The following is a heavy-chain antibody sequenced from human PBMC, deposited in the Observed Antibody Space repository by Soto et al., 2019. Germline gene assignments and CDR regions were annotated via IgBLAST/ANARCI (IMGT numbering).Heavy chain of an antibody. V-gene: IGHV3-30-3*01. CDR3: ASEGENYYYGMDV. J-gene: IGHJ6*02. Sequence: QVQLVESGGGVVQPGRSLRLSCAASGFTFSSYAMHWVRQAPGKGLEWVAVISYDGSNKYYADSVKGRFTISRDNSKNTLYLQMNSLRAEDTAVYYCASEGENYYYGMDVWGQGTTVTVSS. CDR1: GFTFSSYA. CDR2: ISYDGSNK. D-gene: IGHD3-16*01.